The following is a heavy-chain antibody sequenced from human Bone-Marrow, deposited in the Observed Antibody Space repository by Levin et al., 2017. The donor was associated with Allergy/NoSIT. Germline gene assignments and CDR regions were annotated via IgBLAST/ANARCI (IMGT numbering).Heavy chain of an antibody. CDR3: AREGRFGMAYYYSYAIDV. CDR2: IYSSGSA. D-gene: IGHD3-3*01. Sequence: SQTLSLTCAVSRDSIRRGDYTWNWIRQPPGKGLEWIGNIYSSGSAYYNPSLGGRASISVDTSKNQFFLNLPSVTAADPAVYFCAREGRFGMAYYYSYAIDVWGQGTTVTVSS. CDR1: RDSIRRGDYT. J-gene: IGHJ6*02. V-gene: IGHV4-30-4*01.